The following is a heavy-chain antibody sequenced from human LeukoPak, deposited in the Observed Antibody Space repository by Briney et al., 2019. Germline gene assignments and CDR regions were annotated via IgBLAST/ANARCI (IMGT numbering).Heavy chain of an antibody. Sequence: GGSLRLSRAASGFTFSDYYMSWIRQAPGKGLEWVSFIISTGNTKYYADSVKGRFTISRDNAKNSVYLQMNSLRAEDTAVYYCARDRDWGSYFDSWGQGTLVTVSS. CDR2: IISTGNTK. CDR1: GFTFSDYY. J-gene: IGHJ4*02. CDR3: ARDRDWGSYFDS. V-gene: IGHV3-11*01. D-gene: IGHD7-27*01.